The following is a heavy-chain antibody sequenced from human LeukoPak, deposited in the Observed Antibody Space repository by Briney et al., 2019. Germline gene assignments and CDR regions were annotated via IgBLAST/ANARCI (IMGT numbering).Heavy chain of an antibody. J-gene: IGHJ4*02. CDR1: VYTLTELS. Sequence: ASVKVSCKVSVYTLTELSMHWVRQAPGKGLEWMGGFDPEDGETIYAQKFQGRVTMTEDTSTDTAYMELSSLRSEDTAVYYCATTTLKMTPYYDYIWGSYRSVHFDYWGQGTLVTVSS. CDR2: FDPEDGET. D-gene: IGHD3-16*01. V-gene: IGHV1-24*01. CDR3: ATTTLKMTPYYDYIWGSYRSVHFDY.